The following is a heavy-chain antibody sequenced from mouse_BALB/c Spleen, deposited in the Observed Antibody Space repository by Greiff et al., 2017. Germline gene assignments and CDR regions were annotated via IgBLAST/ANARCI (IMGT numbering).Heavy chain of an antibody. CDR2: INPYNDGT. J-gene: IGHJ3*01. CDR3: ARGEGYGSSYDWFAY. D-gene: IGHD1-1*01. CDR1: GYTFTSYV. Sequence: EVKLMESGPELVKPGASVKMSCKASGYTFTSYVMHWVKQKPGQGLEWIGYINPYNDGTKYNEKFKGKATLTSDKSSSTAYMELSSLTSEDSAVYYCARGEGYGSSYDWFAYWGQGTLVTVSA. V-gene: IGHV1-14*01.